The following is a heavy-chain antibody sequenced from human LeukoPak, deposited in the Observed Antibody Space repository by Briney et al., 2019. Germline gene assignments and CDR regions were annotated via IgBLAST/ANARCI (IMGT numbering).Heavy chain of an antibody. J-gene: IGHJ4*02. V-gene: IGHV1-69*05. D-gene: IGHD5-18*01. CDR1: GGTFSSCA. Sequence: SVKVSCKASGGTFSSCAISWVRQAPGQGLEWMGRIIPIFGTANYAQKFQGRVTITTDESTSTAYMKLSSMRSEDTAVYYCARGGYSYGYCDYWGQGTLVTVSS. CDR2: IIPIFGTA. CDR3: ARGGYSYGYCDY.